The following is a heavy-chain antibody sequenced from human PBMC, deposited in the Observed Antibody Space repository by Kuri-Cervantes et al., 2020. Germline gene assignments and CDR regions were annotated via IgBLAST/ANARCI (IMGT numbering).Heavy chain of an antibody. CDR2: INHSGST. CDR3: ARGQRYYGSGNSYSKYSWFDP. D-gene: IGHD3-10*01. V-gene: IGHV4-34*01. J-gene: IGHJ5*02. Sequence: SETLSLTCAVYGGSFSGYYWSWIRQPPGKGLEWIGEINHSGSTNYNPSLKSRVTISVDTSKNQFSLKLSSVTAADTAVYYCARGQRYYGSGNSYSKYSWFDPWGQGTLVTVSS. CDR1: GGSFSGYY.